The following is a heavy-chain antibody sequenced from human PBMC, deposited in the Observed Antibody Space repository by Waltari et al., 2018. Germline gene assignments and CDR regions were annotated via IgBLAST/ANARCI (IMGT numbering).Heavy chain of an antibody. J-gene: IGHJ5*02. D-gene: IGHD1-26*01. CDR2: IRYDGSNK. V-gene: IGHV3-30*02. CDR3: AKGSGSYEGFDP. Sequence: QLVESGGDVVQPGGSLRLSCAASGFTFSSFGMHWVRQAPGKGLEWVTFIRYDGSNKYYADSVKGRFISSRDNSKNTVYLQMNSLRPEDAAVYYCAKGSGSYEGFDPWGQGTLVTVSS. CDR1: GFTFSSFG.